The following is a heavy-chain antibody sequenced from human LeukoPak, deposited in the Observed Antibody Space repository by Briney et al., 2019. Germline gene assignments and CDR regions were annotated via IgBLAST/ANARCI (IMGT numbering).Heavy chain of an antibody. Sequence: WGSLRLSCAASGFTFSSYAMHWVRQAPSKGLEWVAVISYDGSNKYYADSVKGRFTISRDNSKNTLYLQMNSLRAEDTAVYYCAREKGMVRGSNAFDIWGQGTMVTVSS. D-gene: IGHD3-10*01. J-gene: IGHJ3*02. V-gene: IGHV3-30-3*01. CDR2: ISYDGSNK. CDR3: AREKGMVRGSNAFDI. CDR1: GFTFSSYA.